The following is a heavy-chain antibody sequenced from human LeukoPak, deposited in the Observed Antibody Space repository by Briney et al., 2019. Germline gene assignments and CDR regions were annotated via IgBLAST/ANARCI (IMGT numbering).Heavy chain of an antibody. CDR1: GFTFSSYW. D-gene: IGHD3-22*01. Sequence: GGSLRLSCAASGFTFSSYWMSWVRQAPGKGLEWVANIKQDGSEKYYVDSVKGRFTISRDNAKNSLYLQMNSLRVEDTAVYYCARVRSYYYDSSDAFDIWGQGTMVTVSS. J-gene: IGHJ3*02. CDR2: IKQDGSEK. CDR3: ARVRSYYYDSSDAFDI. V-gene: IGHV3-7*01.